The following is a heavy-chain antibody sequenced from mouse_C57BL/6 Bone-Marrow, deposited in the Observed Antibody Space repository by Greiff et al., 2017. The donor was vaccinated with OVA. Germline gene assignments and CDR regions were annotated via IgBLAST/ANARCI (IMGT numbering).Heavy chain of an antibody. CDR2: IYPGSGST. CDR1: GYTFTSYW. J-gene: IGHJ2*01. D-gene: IGHD2-5*01. Sequence: VQLQQSGAELVKPGASVKMSCKASGYTFTSYWITWVKQRPGQGLEWIGDIYPGSGSTNYNEKFKSKATLTVDTSSSTACMQLSSLTSEDSAVYYCARDYSSLYCFYYWGQGTTLTVSS. V-gene: IGHV1-55*01. CDR3: ARDYSSLYCFYY.